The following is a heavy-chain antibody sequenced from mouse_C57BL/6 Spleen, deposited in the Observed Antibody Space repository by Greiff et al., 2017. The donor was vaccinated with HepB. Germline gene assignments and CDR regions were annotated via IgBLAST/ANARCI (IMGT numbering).Heavy chain of an antibody. Sequence: QVQLQQPGAELVRPGSSVKLSCKASGYTFTSYWMHWVKQRPIQGLEWIGNIDPSDSGTHYNQKFKDKATLTVDKSSSTAYMQLSSLTSEDSAVYYCARRVSYGNYVDYWGQGTTLTVSS. D-gene: IGHD2-1*01. J-gene: IGHJ2*01. CDR3: ARRVSYGNYVDY. V-gene: IGHV1-52*01. CDR1: GYTFTSYW. CDR2: IDPSDSGT.